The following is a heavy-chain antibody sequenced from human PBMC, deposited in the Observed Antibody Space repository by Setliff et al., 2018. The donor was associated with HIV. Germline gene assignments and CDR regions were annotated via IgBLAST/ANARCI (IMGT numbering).Heavy chain of an antibody. Sequence: TPQPPGKGLEWIGEVNHIGGTNYNPSLKSRVSMSVDTSKSQFSLNLTSVTAADTAVYYCARGRDDAWELSDRWGQGTLVTVSS. J-gene: IGHJ4*02. D-gene: IGHD1-26*01. V-gene: IGHV4-34*01. CDR3: ARGRDDAWELSDR. CDR2: VNHIGGT.